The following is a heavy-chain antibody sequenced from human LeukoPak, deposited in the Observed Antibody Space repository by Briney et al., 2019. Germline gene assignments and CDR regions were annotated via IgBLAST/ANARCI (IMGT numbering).Heavy chain of an antibody. D-gene: IGHD3-16*02. Sequence: ASVKVSCKASGYTFTSYDINWVRQATGQGLEWMGWMNPNSGNTGYAQKFQGRVTMTRNTSISTAYMELSSLRSEDTAVYYCARDRVITFGGVIDHNWFDPWGQGTLVTVSS. CDR1: GYTFTSYD. J-gene: IGHJ5*02. V-gene: IGHV1-8*01. CDR3: ARDRVITFGGVIDHNWFDP. CDR2: MNPNSGNT.